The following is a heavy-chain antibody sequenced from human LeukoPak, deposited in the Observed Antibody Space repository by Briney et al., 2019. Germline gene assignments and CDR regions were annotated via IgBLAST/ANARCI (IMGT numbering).Heavy chain of an antibody. D-gene: IGHD1-1*01. CDR3: ARDGNGVDDY. J-gene: IGHJ4*02. V-gene: IGHV4-34*01. CDR2: INHSGST. Sequence: SETLSLTCAVYGGSFSGYYWSWIRQPPGKGLEWIGEINHSGSTNYNPSLKSRVTISVDTSKNQFSLKLSSVTAADTAVYYCARDGNGVDDYWGQGTLVTVSS. CDR1: GGSFSGYY.